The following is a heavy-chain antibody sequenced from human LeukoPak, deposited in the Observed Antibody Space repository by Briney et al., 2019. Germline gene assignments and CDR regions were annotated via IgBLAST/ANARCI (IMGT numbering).Heavy chain of an antibody. CDR1: GFTLSFYS. CDR2: ISSSGTTI. Sequence: GGSLRLSCVASGFTLSFYSMNWVRQASGKGLEWVSYISSSGTTIYYADSVKGRFTISRDNAKNSLYLQMNSLRAEDTAVYYCARGLRFLEDRGRPWGQGTLVTVSS. CDR3: ARGLRFLEDRGRP. V-gene: IGHV3-48*01. D-gene: IGHD3-3*01. J-gene: IGHJ5*02.